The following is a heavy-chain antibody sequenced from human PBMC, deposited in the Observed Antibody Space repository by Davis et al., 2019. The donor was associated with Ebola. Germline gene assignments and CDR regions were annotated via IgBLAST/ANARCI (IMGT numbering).Heavy chain of an antibody. CDR1: GFTFSSYA. CDR3: AKSKAGTCYSVSDD. Sequence: GGSLRLSCAASGFTFSSYAMSWVRQAPGKGLEWVSAISGSGGSTYYADSMKGRVTISRDNSKNTLYLQINSLRAEYTAVYYCAKSKAGTCYSVSDDWGQGTLVTVSS. V-gene: IGHV3-23*01. J-gene: IGHJ4*02. CDR2: ISGSGGST. D-gene: IGHD2-15*01.